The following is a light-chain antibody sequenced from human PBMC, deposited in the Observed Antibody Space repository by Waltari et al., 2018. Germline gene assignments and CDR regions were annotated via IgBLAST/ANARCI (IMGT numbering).Light chain of an antibody. CDR2: EVT. CDR3: CSYAGLGIYV. Sequence: QSGLTQPASVSGSPGQSLTISCTGTSSDVGHYNLVSWYQQYPGKAPKLMVYEVTKRTSGVSDRFSGSKSGNTASLTIYGLQSEDEADYYCCSYAGLGIYVFGTGTKVTVL. CDR1: SSDVGHYNL. V-gene: IGLV2-23*02. J-gene: IGLJ1*01.